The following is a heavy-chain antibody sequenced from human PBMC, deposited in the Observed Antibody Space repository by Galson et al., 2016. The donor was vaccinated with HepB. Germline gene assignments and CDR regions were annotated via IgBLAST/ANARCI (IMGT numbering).Heavy chain of an antibody. V-gene: IGHV3-23*01. D-gene: IGHD6-6*01. CDR3: ASPLWSSSSGLAY. CDR2: ISDAGSST. Sequence: SLRLSCAASGFSFSSFVMSWVRQAPGKGLEWVSTISDAGSSTYYTDSVKGRFTVSRDNSNNTLYLQMNSLRAEDTAMYYCASPLWSSSSGLAYWGQGTLVTVSS. J-gene: IGHJ4*02. CDR1: GFSFSSFV.